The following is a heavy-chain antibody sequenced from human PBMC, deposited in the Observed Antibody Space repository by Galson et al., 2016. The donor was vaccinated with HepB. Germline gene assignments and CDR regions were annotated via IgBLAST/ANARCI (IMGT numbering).Heavy chain of an antibody. CDR3: ARWGTSSWYDY. D-gene: IGHD6-13*01. CDR1: GFTFSSYA. Sequence: SLRLSCAASGFTFSSYAMHWVRQAPGKGLEYISAISSNGGTTYYAESVKGRFTISRDNSKNTLYLQMGSLRAEDMAVYYCARWGTSSWYDYWGQGTLVNVSS. CDR2: ISSNGGTT. J-gene: IGHJ4*02. V-gene: IGHV3-64*02.